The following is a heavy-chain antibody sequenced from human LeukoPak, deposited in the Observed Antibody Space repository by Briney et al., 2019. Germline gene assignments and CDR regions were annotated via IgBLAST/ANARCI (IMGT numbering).Heavy chain of an antibody. CDR1: GYSSSRGNH. CDR3: ASLGGYQNGNFDY. Sequence: NPSETLSLTCAVSGYSSSRGNHWGWIRQPPEKGLEWIGSIFPSGTPYYNPSLKSRVTLSIDTSKNQFSLNLSAVTAADTAVYYCASLGGYQNGNFDYWGQGILVTVSS. D-gene: IGHD2-2*01. V-gene: IGHV4-38-2*01. J-gene: IGHJ4*02. CDR2: IFPSGTP.